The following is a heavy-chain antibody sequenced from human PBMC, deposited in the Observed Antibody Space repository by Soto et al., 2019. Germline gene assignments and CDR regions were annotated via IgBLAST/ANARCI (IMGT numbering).Heavy chain of an antibody. CDR3: ARREPDYGDYSFLFDY. CDR2: IYYSGST. V-gene: IGHV4-39*01. J-gene: IGHJ4*02. D-gene: IGHD4-17*01. Sequence: SETLSLTCTVSGVSISSSSYYWGWIRQPPGKGLEWIGSIYYSGSTYYNPSLKSRVTISVDTSKNQFSLKLSSVTAADTAVYYCARREPDYGDYSFLFDYWGQGTLVTVSS. CDR1: GVSISSSSYY.